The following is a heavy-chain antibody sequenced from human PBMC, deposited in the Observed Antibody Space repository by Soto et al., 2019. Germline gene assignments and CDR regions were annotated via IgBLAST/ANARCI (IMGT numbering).Heavy chain of an antibody. Sequence: GGSLRLSCAASGFTFSSYWMSWFRQAPGRGLEWVANIKQDGSEKYSVDSVKGRFTISRDNAKNSLYLQMNSLRAEDTAIYYCAKIRLLTTVDYWGQGTLVTVSS. J-gene: IGHJ4*02. CDR2: IKQDGSEK. D-gene: IGHD4-17*01. V-gene: IGHV3-7*03. CDR1: GFTFSSYW. CDR3: AKIRLLTTVDY.